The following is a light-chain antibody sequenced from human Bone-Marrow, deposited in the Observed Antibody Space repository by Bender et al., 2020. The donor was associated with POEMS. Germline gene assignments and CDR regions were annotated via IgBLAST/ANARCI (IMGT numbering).Light chain of an antibody. V-gene: IGLV2-23*01. CDR3: CSYAGTYTWV. CDR1: SSDVGGYNY. Sequence: QSALTQPASVSGSPGQSITISCTGTSSDVGGYNYVSWYQQHPGKAPKLMIYEGNKRPSGVSNRFSASKSGNTASLTISGLQAEDEGDYLCCSYAGTYTWVFGGGTKLTVL. J-gene: IGLJ3*02. CDR2: EGN.